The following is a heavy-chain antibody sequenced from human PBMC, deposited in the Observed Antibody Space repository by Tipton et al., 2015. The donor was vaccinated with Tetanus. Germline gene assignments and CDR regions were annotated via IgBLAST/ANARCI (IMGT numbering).Heavy chain of an antibody. J-gene: IGHJ6*02. D-gene: IGHD4-23*01. CDR2: IKQDGSEK. CDR1: GFTFSSYW. CDR3: ARLNGGWLNYYYYGMDV. Sequence: QLVQSGGGMVQPGRSLRLSCAASGFTFSSYWMSWVRQAPGKGLEWVANIKQDGSEKYYVDSVKGRFTISRDNAKNSLYLQMNSLRAEDTAVYYCARLNGGWLNYYYYGMDVWGQGTTVTVSS. V-gene: IGHV3-7*01.